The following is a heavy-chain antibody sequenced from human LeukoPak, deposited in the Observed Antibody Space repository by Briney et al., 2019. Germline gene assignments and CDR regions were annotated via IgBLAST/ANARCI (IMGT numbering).Heavy chain of an antibody. CDR1: GFTVSTNS. Sequence: GGSLRLSCTVSGFTVSTNSMSWVRQAPGKGLEWVSFIYSDNTHYSDSVKGRFTISRDNSKNTLYLQMNSLRAEDTAVYYCARRAGACSHPYDCWGQGTLVTVSS. J-gene: IGHJ4*02. V-gene: IGHV3-53*01. CDR3: ARRAGACSHPYDC. CDR2: IYSDNT. D-gene: IGHD2-21*01.